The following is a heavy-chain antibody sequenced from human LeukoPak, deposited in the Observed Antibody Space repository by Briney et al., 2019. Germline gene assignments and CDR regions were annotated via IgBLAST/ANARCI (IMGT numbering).Heavy chain of an antibody. Sequence: HPGGSLRLSCAASGFTFSSYAMSWVRQAPGKGLEWVSAISGSGGSTYYADSVKGRFTISRDNSKNTLYLQMNSLRAEDTAVYYCAKDLNSPNTQTYYYDSSGYPRCWFDPWGQGTLVTVSS. CDR1: GFTFSSYA. V-gene: IGHV3-23*01. J-gene: IGHJ5*02. CDR3: AKDLNSPNTQTYYYDSSGYPRCWFDP. CDR2: ISGSGGST. D-gene: IGHD3-22*01.